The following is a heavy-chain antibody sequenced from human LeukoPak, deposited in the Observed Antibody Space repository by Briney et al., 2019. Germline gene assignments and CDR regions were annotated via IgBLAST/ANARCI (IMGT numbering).Heavy chain of an antibody. J-gene: IGHJ3*02. D-gene: IGHD3-9*01. CDR1: GGTFSGYY. Sequence: SETLSFTCAVYGGTFSGYYWSRLRQPPGKGLEGFGEINHSGSTNYNPSLMSRVTISVDTSKNQFSLTLSSGTAADSAVYYCARGAVLRYFDWLPSGGAFDIWGQGTMVTVSS. V-gene: IGHV4-34*01. CDR2: INHSGST. CDR3: ARGAVLRYFDWLPSGGAFDI.